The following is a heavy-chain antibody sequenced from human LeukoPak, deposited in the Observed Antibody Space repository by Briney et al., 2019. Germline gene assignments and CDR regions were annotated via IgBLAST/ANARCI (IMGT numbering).Heavy chain of an antibody. CDR2: IFYSGTT. Sequence: SETLSLTCTVSGGSISRYYGNWIRQPPGKVLEWIGYIFYSGTTNYNPSLKSRVSMSVDTSKNQSPLKLSSVTAADTAVYYCARFGMVAPLDYWGQGTLVTVSS. D-gene: IGHD1-26*01. CDR3: ARFGMVAPLDY. J-gene: IGHJ4*02. CDR1: GGSISRYY. V-gene: IGHV4-59*01.